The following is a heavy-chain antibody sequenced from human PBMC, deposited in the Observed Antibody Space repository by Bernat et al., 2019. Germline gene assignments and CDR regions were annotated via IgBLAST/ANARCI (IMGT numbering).Heavy chain of an antibody. Sequence: QVQLVQSGAEVKKPGSSVKVSCKASGGTFSSYAISWVRQAPGQGLEWMGGIIPNSGGTNYAQKFQGWVTMTRDTSISTAYMELSRLRSDDTAVYYCARAGYGDPLGEIDYWGQGTLVTVSS. D-gene: IGHD4-17*01. J-gene: IGHJ4*02. CDR2: IIPNSGGT. V-gene: IGHV1-2*04. CDR3: ARAGYGDPLGEIDY. CDR1: GGTFSSYA.